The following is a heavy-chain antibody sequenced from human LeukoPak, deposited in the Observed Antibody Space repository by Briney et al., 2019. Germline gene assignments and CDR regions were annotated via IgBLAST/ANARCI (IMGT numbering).Heavy chain of an antibody. CDR1: GFTFSDYY. D-gene: IGHD2-21*01. J-gene: IGHJ4*02. CDR2: ISGSSSYT. CDR3: TTETYYRLDY. Sequence: GGSLRLSCAASGFTFSDYYMSWIRQAPGKGLEWVSCISGSSSYTNYADSVKGRFPISRDNTKNSLYLQMNSLRAEDTAVYYCTTETYYRLDYWGQGTLVTVSS. V-gene: IGHV3-11*06.